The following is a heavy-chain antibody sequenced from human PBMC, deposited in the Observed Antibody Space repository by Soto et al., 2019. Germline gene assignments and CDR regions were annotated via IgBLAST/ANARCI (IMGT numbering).Heavy chain of an antibody. J-gene: IGHJ4*02. Sequence: PGGSLRLSCAASGFSVTNNYMNWVRQAPGKGLEWVSIIDIGGNTYYADSVKDRFTISRDNSRNTLYLHMDSLRAEDTAVYYCARGRGSTGYLGREHYFDYWGQGTLVTVFS. CDR1: GFSVTNNY. CDR3: ARGRGSTGYLGREHYFDY. CDR2: IDIGGNT. D-gene: IGHD2-2*01. V-gene: IGHV3-66*01.